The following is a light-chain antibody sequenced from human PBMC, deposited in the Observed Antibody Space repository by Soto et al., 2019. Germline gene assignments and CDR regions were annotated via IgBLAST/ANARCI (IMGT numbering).Light chain of an antibody. V-gene: IGLV2-14*01. Sequence: QSALTQPASVSGSSGQSLTISCTGTSSDVGGYNYVSWYQQHPGKAPKLMIYDVSNRPSGVSNRFSRSKSGNTASLTISGLHAEDEADYYYSSYTSSSTLLYVFGTGTKVPVL. CDR2: DVS. CDR1: SSDVGGYNY. CDR3: SSYTSSSTLLYV. J-gene: IGLJ1*01.